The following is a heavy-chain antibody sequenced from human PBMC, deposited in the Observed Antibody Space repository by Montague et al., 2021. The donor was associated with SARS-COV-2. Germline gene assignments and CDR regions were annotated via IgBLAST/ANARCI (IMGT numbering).Heavy chain of an antibody. Sequence: SETLSLTCTVSGASISSYYWSWIRQPPGKGLGWIGYIYYSGSTNYNPSLKSRVTISVDTSKNQFSLKLSSVTAADTAVYYCARVFPRWLQFDPYFDYWGQGTLVTVSS. D-gene: IGHD5-24*01. J-gene: IGHJ4*02. CDR2: IYYSGST. CDR1: GASISSYY. V-gene: IGHV4-59*01. CDR3: ARVFPRWLQFDPYFDY.